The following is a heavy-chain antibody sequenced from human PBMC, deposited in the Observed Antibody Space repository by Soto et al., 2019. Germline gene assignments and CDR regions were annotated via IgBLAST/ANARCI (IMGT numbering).Heavy chain of an antibody. J-gene: IGHJ6*02. Sequence: SGGSLRLSCTASGSTFNHYAMSWVRQAPGKGLEWVSSVSGRGGSTKYADSVKGRFIISRDNSNSTLYLQMDSLRGEDTAVYYCAKDSTVTTSLYFYYYGFDVWGQGTTVTVSS. CDR2: VSGRGGST. V-gene: IGHV3-23*01. CDR3: AKDSTVTTSLYFYYYGFDV. D-gene: IGHD4-17*01. CDR1: GSTFNHYA.